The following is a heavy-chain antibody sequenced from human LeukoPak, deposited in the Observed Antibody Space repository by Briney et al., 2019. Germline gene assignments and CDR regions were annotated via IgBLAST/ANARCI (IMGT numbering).Heavy chain of an antibody. CDR1: GFTFITSW. J-gene: IGHJ4*02. CDR3: ARGAPGGSFFDY. Sequence: GGSLRLSCAASGFTFITSWMHWVRHAPGKGLLWVSRINSDGSSTAYADSVKGRFTISRDNAKNTLDLQMNSLRAEDTAVYYCARGAPGGSFFDYWGQGALVTVSS. CDR2: INSDGSST. D-gene: IGHD1-26*01. V-gene: IGHV3-74*01.